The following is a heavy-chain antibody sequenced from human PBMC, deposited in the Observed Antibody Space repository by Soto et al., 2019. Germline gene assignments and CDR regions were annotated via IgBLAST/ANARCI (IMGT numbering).Heavy chain of an antibody. V-gene: IGHV1-18*01. J-gene: IGHJ4*02. D-gene: IGHD2-15*01. CDR1: GYTFTKYG. Sequence: QVQLVQSGAEVKKPGASVKVSCKASGYTFTKYGITWVRQAPGQGLEWMGWISAYNGDTNYAQKLQGRVTMTTATSTTTAYMEQRGLMSYDTAVYYCARGYCSGGICYPNYFWGQGTLVTVSS. CDR2: ISAYNGDT. CDR3: ARGYCSGGICYPNYF.